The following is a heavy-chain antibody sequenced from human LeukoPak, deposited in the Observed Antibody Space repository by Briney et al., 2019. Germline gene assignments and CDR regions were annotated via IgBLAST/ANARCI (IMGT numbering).Heavy chain of an antibody. CDR1: GFTFSSYW. J-gene: IGHJ3*02. CDR2: IKQDGSEK. CDR3: ARERELGYSYVNAFDI. V-gene: IGHV3-7*01. D-gene: IGHD5-18*01. Sequence: GGSLRLSCAASGFTFSSYWMSWVRQAPGKGLEWVANIKQDGSEKYYVDSVKGRFTISGDNAKNSLYLQMNSLRAEDTAVYYCARERELGYSYVNAFDIWGQGTMVTVSS.